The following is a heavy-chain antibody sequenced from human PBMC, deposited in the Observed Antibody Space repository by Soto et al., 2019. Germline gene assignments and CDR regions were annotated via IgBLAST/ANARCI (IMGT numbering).Heavy chain of an antibody. Sequence: QVQLVQSGAEVKKPGSSVKVSCKASGGTFSSYTISWVRQAPGQGLEWMGRIIPILGIANYAQKFQGRVTITADKSTSTAYMELSSVRSEDTAVYYCATWDGYSSSPGGAYYYYMDVWGKGTTVTVSS. CDR2: IIPILGIA. CDR3: ATWDGYSSSPGGAYYYYMDV. CDR1: GGTFSSYT. V-gene: IGHV1-69*02. D-gene: IGHD6-6*01. J-gene: IGHJ6*03.